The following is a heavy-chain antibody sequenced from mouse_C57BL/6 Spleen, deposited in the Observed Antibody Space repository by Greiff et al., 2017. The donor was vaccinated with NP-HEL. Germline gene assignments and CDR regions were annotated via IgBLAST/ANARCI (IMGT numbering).Heavy chain of an antibody. J-gene: IGHJ1*03. Sequence: EVQLVESGGGLVQPGGSLKLSCAASGFTFSDYGMAWVRQAPRKGPEWVAFISNLAYSIYYADTVTGRFTISRENAKNTLYLEMSSLRSEDTAMYYCARQGGYSNYRYFDVWGTGTTVTVSS. CDR3: ARQGGYSNYRYFDV. V-gene: IGHV5-15*01. CDR2: ISNLAYSI. CDR1: GFTFSDYG. D-gene: IGHD2-5*01.